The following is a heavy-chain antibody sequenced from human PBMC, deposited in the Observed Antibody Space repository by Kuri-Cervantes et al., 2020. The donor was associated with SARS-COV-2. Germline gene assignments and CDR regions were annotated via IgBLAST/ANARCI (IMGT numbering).Heavy chain of an antibody. Sequence: GSLRLSCAVYGGSFSGYYWGWIRQPPGKGLEWIGSIYHSGSTYYNPSLKSRVTISVDTSKNQFSLKLSSVTAADTAVYYCARGQQQWLRKGWFDPWGQGTLVTVSS. CDR1: GGSFSGYY. CDR2: IYHSGST. D-gene: IGHD6-19*01. CDR3: ARGQQQWLRKGWFDP. V-gene: IGHV4-34*01. J-gene: IGHJ5*02.